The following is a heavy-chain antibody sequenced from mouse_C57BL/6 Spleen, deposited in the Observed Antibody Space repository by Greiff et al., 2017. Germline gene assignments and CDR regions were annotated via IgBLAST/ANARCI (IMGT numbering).Heavy chain of an antibody. D-gene: IGHD1-1*01. J-gene: IGHJ2*01. CDR2: INYDGSST. CDR3: ASGTTGDYFDY. V-gene: IGHV5-16*01. CDR1: GFTFSDYY. Sequence: EVMLVESEGGLVQPGSSMKLSCTASGFTFSDYYMAWVRQVPEKGLEWVANINYDGSSTYYLDSLKSRFIISRDNAKNILYLQMSSLKSEDTATYYCASGTTGDYFDYWGQGTTLTVSS.